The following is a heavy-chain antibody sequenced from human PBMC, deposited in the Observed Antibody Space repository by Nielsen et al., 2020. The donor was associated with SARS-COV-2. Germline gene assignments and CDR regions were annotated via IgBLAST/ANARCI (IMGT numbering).Heavy chain of an antibody. V-gene: IGHV4-59*08. CDR2: ILNSGST. D-gene: IGHD2-2*01. CDR3: ARLYCSSDTCYSLFDYMDD. CDR1: GGSISNNY. Sequence: SETLSLTCTVSGGSISNNYWSWVRKPPGKGLEWIGYILNSGSTSYNPACKSRVNISVDTSKKQFSLRLKSVTAADTAVYYCARLYCSSDTCYSLFDYMDDWGRGTTVTVSS. J-gene: IGHJ6*03.